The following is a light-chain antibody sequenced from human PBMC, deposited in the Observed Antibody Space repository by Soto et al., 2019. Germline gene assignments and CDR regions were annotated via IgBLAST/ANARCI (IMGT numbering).Light chain of an antibody. CDR1: QSVSSN. J-gene: IGKJ1*01. Sequence: EIVMTQSPATLSVSTGERATLSCRASQSVSSNLAWYQQKPGQAPRLLIYGASTRATGIPARFSGSGSGTKFTLTISSLQSEDFAVYYCQQYNSWPRTFGQGTRVDIK. CDR2: GAS. CDR3: QQYNSWPRT. V-gene: IGKV3-15*01.